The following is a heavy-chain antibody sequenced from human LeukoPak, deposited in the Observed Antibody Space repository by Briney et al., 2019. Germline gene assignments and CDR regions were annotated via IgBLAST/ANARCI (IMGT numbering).Heavy chain of an antibody. V-gene: IGHV4-4*07. J-gene: IGHJ4*02. CDR2: IYTSGST. CDR3: ARDLGWFGEVPYYFDY. CDR1: GGSISSYY. Sequence: SETLSLTCTVSGGSISSYYWSWIRQPAGKGLEWIGRIYTSGSTNYNPSLKSRVTMSVDKSKNQFSLKLSSVTAADKAVYYCARDLGWFGEVPYYFDYWGQGTLVTVSS. D-gene: IGHD3-10*01.